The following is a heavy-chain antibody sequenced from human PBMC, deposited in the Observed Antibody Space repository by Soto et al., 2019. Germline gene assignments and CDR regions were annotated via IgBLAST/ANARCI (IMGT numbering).Heavy chain of an antibody. CDR2: IYHSGST. Sequence: PWETLSLTCTVSGGSVSIGSHYWSWIRQPPGKGLEWIAYIYHSGSTDYNPSLKSRVSISVDLSKNQFSLRLDSVTAADTAVYYCARDRSADLNSFYAFDVCGQATMVTV. CDR1: GGSVSIGSHY. J-gene: IGHJ3*01. D-gene: IGHD1-1*01. V-gene: IGHV4-61*01. CDR3: ARDRSADLNSFYAFDV.